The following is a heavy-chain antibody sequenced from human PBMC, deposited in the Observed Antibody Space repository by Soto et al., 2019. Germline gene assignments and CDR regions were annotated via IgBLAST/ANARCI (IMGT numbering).Heavy chain of an antibody. D-gene: IGHD6-13*01. V-gene: IGHV3-30*18. CDR3: ANSQSSSWYYSHY. CDR2: ISYDGNKK. J-gene: IGHJ4*02. CDR1: GFTFSIYG. Sequence: GGSLRVSWAASGFTFSIYGMHWVLQAPGKGLEWVALISYDGNKKYYADSVKARFTISRDNSKNTLYLQMNSLRAEDTAVYYCANSQSSSWYYSHYWGQGTLVTVSS.